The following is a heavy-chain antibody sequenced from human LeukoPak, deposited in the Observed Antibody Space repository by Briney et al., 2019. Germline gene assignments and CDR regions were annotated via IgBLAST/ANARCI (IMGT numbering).Heavy chain of an antibody. CDR1: GFTFSSYA. CDR2: ISGSGGST. D-gene: IGHD6-19*01. CDR3: AKDEGSGWSNWFDP. Sequence: PGGSLRLSCAASGFTFSSYAMSWVGQAQGRGLEWVSAISGSGGSTYYADSVKGRFTISRDNSKNTLYLQMNSLRAEDTAVYYCAKDEGSGWSNWFDPWGQGTLVTVSS. V-gene: IGHV3-23*01. J-gene: IGHJ5*02.